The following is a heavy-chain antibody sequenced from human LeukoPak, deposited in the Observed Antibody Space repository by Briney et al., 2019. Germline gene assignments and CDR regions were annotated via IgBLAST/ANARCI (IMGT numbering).Heavy chain of an antibody. CDR1: GFTFSSYA. CDR2: ISGSSGST. J-gene: IGHJ4*02. D-gene: IGHD2-2*01. CDR3: AKVASLCTSTSCVRGGFDY. Sequence: GGSLRLSCAASGFTFSSYAMSWVRQAPGKGLEWVSAISGSSGSTYYADSVKGRFTISRDNSKNTLYLQMNSLRAEDTAGYYCAKVASLCTSTSCVRGGFDYWGQGTLVTVSS. V-gene: IGHV3-23*01.